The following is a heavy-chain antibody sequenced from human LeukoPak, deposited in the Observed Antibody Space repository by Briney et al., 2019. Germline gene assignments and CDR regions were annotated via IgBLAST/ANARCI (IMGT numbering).Heavy chain of an antibody. CDR2: MNPNSGNT. Sequence: ASVKVSCKASGYTFTSYDINWVRQATGQGLEWMGWMNPNSGNTGYAQKFQGRVTMTRNTSISTAYMELSSLRSEDTAVYYCATDPPYYYDSSGYYLGYFQHWGQGTLVTVSS. CDR1: GYTFTSYD. CDR3: ATDPPYYYDSSGYYLGYFQH. J-gene: IGHJ1*01. V-gene: IGHV1-8*01. D-gene: IGHD3-22*01.